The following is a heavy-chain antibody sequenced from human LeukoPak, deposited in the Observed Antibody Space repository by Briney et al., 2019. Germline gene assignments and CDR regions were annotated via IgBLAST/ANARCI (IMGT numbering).Heavy chain of an antibody. J-gene: IGHJ4*02. CDR1: GYTFTGYF. V-gene: IGHV1-2*02. CDR3: ARDVGSGSYSFDY. D-gene: IGHD3-10*01. CDR2: INPNSGGT. Sequence: ASVKVSCKASGYTFTGYFMHWVRQAPGQGLAWMGWINPNSGGTNYAQKFQGRVTMTRDTSISTAYMELSRLRSDDTAVYYCARDVGSGSYSFDYWGQGTLVTVSS.